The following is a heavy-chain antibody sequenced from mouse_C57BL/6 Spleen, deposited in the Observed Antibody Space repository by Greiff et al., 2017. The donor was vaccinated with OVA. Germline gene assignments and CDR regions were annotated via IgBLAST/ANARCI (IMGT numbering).Heavy chain of an antibody. CDR2: IHPSDSDT. J-gene: IGHJ1*03. Sequence: QVQLKQPGAELVKPGASVKVSCKASGYTFTSYWMHWVKQRPGQGLEWIGRIHPSDSDTNYNQKFKGKATLTVDKSSSTAYMQLSSLTSEDSAVYYCAIALYYGSSYWYFDVWGTGTTVTVSS. V-gene: IGHV1-74*01. CDR3: AIALYYGSSYWYFDV. D-gene: IGHD1-1*01. CDR1: GYTFTSYW.